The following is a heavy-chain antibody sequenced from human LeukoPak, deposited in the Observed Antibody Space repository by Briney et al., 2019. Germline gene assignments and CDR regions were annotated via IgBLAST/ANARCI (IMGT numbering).Heavy chain of an antibody. D-gene: IGHD3-22*01. J-gene: IGHJ4*02. CDR2: IYSSGST. CDR1: GGSISNYY. CDR3: ARDHYDSRGYYYVGDY. V-gene: IGHV4-4*07. Sequence: SETLSLTCTVSGGSISNYYWSWIRQPAGKTLEWIGRIYSSGSTNYNPSLKSQVTMSVDTSKNQFSLKLSSVTAADTAVYYCARDHYDSRGYYYVGDYWGQGTLVTVSS.